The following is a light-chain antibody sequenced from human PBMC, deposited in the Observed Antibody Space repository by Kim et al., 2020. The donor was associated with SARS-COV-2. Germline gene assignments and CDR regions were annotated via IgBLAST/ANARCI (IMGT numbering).Light chain of an antibody. V-gene: IGKV1-39*01. CDR1: QNISNY. Sequence: DIQMTQSPSSLSASVGDRVTITCRATQNISNYLNWYQQKPGTAPNLLIYGAFNLHSGVPSRFRGSGSGTEFTLTVSRPPRGDFATYLCQQTYRPPRTFGQGTKLEI. J-gene: IGKJ2*01. CDR2: GAF. CDR3: QQTYRPPRT.